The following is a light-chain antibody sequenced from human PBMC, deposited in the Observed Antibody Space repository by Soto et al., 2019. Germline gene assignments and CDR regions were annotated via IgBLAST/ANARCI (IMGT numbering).Light chain of an antibody. Sequence: EIEMTQSPANLSVSPGELATLSCRASQSVSSNLAWYQQKPGQAPRLLIYGASTRATGIPARFSGSGSGTEFTLTISSLQSEDFAVYYCQQRSNWPPRTFGQGARLEI. J-gene: IGKJ5*01. CDR3: QQRSNWPPRT. CDR1: QSVSSN. V-gene: IGKV3-15*01. CDR2: GAS.